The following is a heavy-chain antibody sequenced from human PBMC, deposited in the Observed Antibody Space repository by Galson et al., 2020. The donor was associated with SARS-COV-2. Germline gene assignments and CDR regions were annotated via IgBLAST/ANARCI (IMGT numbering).Heavy chain of an antibody. CDR2: INHSGSS. CDR1: GGSFSGYS. D-gene: IGHD3-10*01. Sequence: SETLSLTCAVYGGSFSGYSWTWIRQPPGKGLEWIGEINHSGSSNYNPSLKSRVTMSVDTYKNQFSLKLSSVTAADTGVYYCAIRNELVGFGRLFLSVFLYGRDVWGQWLTVTVSS. J-gene: IGHJ6*01. CDR3: AIRNELVGFGRLFLSVFLYGRDV. V-gene: IGHV4-34*01.